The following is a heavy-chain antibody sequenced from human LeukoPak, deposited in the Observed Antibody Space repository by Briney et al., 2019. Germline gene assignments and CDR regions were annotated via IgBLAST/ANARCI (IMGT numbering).Heavy chain of an antibody. CDR3: ARRNRNYYYMDV. Sequence: GGSLRLSCAASGFTFSDYYMSWIRQAPGKGLEWVSYISSSGGSIYYADSVKGRFTISRDNAKNSLYLQTNSLRAEDTAVYYCARRNRNYYYMDVWGKGTTVTVSS. V-gene: IGHV3-11*04. J-gene: IGHJ6*03. CDR1: GFTFSDYY. D-gene: IGHD1-14*01. CDR2: ISSSGGSI.